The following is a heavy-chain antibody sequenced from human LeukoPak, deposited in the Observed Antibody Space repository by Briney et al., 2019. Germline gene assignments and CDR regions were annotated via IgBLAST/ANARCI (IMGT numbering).Heavy chain of an antibody. V-gene: IGHV3-21*01. CDR2: ISSSNTYI. Sequence: GGSLRLSCAASGFTFSSYSMNWVRQAPGKGLEWVSSISSSNTYIYYADSMKGRFTISRDNAKNSLYLQMNSLRAEDTALYYCARGSDTAMAAHLDYWGQGTLVTVSS. D-gene: IGHD5-18*01. CDR1: GFTFSSYS. CDR3: ARGSDTAMAAHLDY. J-gene: IGHJ4*02.